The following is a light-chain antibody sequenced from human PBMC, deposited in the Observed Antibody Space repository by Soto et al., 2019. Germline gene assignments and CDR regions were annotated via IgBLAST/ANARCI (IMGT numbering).Light chain of an antibody. CDR3: SSYTNSGTVL. Sequence: QSALTQPASMSRSPGQSITISCTGTSSDVGGYDYVSWYQQYAGKAPKLTIYNVRNRPSGVSNRFSGSKSGNTASLTISGLQPEDQADYFCSSYTNSGTVLFGGGTKLTVL. J-gene: IGLJ2*01. CDR1: SSDVGGYDY. CDR2: NVR. V-gene: IGLV2-14*01.